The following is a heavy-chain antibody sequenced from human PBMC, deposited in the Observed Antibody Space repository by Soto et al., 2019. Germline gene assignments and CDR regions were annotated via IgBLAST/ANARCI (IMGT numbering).Heavy chain of an antibody. Sequence: EVQLVESGGGLVKPGGSLRLSCAASGFTFSSYSMNWVRQAPGKGLEWVSSISSSSSYIYYADSVKGRFTISRDNAKNSLYLQMNSLRAEDTAVYYCARAPYSYGYPYFDYWGQGTLVTVSS. CDR2: ISSSSSYI. D-gene: IGHD5-18*01. V-gene: IGHV3-21*01. CDR3: ARAPYSYGYPYFDY. CDR1: GFTFSSYS. J-gene: IGHJ4*02.